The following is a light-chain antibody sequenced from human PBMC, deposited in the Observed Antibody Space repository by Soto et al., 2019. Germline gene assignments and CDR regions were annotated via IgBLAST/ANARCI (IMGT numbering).Light chain of an antibody. V-gene: IGKV1-16*02. CDR1: QAINNY. Sequence: DIQMTQSPSSLSASVGDRVTITCRASQAINNYLAWFQQKPGKAPQSLIFAASNLQSGVPSKFSASGSGTEFTLTISSLQPEDFATYYCQQYNNYPITFGQGTRLEIK. J-gene: IGKJ5*01. CDR3: QQYNNYPIT. CDR2: AAS.